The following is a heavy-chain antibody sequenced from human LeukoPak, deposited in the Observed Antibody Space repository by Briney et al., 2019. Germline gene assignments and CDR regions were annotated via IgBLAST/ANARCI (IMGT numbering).Heavy chain of an antibody. CDR2: IYSSGTT. CDR3: ARSGGWAAPLGY. CDR1: GGSISSYY. Sequence: SETLSLTCSVSGGSISSYYWSWIRQPAGRGLEWIGRIYSSGTTNYNPSLQSRVTMSVDTSKNQFSLNLTSVTAADTAVYYRARSGGWAAPLGYWGQGTLVTVSS. D-gene: IGHD3-16*01. V-gene: IGHV4-4*07. J-gene: IGHJ4*02.